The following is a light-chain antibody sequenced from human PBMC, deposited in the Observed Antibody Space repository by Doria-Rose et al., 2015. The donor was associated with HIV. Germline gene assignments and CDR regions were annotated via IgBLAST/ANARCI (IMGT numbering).Light chain of an antibody. V-gene: IGKV3-20*01. CDR1: QRVKSSY. J-gene: IGKJ5*01. CDR3: QQYGASRGT. Sequence: TQSPGTLSLSPGERATLSCRASQRVKSSYLAWYQQQPGQAPRLLIYDASTKAAGNPDRFSGSGSATDFTLTISRLEPEDVAVYYCQQYGASRGTFGQGTRLEIK. CDR2: DAS.